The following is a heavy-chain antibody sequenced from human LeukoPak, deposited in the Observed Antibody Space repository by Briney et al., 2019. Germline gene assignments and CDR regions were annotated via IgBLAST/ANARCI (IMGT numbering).Heavy chain of an antibody. D-gene: IGHD6-13*01. J-gene: IGHJ5*02. CDR3: TRGDSSFYAGWSDP. Sequence: GGSLRLSCAASGFSFSSFWMTWVRQAPGQGLEWVATIKQHGSEKHYVDSVKGRFTISRDDAKNSLYLQMNSLRDEDTAVYYCTRGDSSFYAGWSDPWGQGSLVTVSS. CDR1: GFSFSSFW. CDR2: IKQHGSEK. V-gene: IGHV3-7*01.